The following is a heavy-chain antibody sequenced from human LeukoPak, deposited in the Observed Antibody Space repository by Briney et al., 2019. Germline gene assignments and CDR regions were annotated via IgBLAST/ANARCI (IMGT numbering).Heavy chain of an antibody. CDR3: ARDEVLQYFAADNYYGMDV. J-gene: IGHJ6*02. CDR1: GGTFSSYA. CDR2: IIPILGIA. Sequence: GASVKVSCKASGGTFSSYAISWVRQAPGQGLEWMGRIIPILGIANYAQKFQGRVTIIADRSTSTAYMELSSLRSEDTAVYYCARDEVLQYFAADNYYGMDVWGQGTTVTVSS. V-gene: IGHV1-69*04. D-gene: IGHD3-9*01.